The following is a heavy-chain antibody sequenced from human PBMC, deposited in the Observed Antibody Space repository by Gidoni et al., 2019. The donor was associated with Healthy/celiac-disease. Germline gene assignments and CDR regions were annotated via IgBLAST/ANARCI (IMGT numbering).Heavy chain of an antibody. D-gene: IGHD2-15*01. CDR2: ISSSSSYI. CDR3: ARCTERGGSCYG. CDR1: GFTFSSYG. J-gene: IGHJ4*02. V-gene: IGHV3-21*01. Sequence: EVQLVESGGGLVRPGGSLGLSCAASGFTFSSYGMNWVRQAPGKGLEWVSSISSSSSYIYYADSVKVRFTISRDNAKNSLYLQMNSLRAEDTAVYYCARCTERGGSCYGWGQGTLVTVSS.